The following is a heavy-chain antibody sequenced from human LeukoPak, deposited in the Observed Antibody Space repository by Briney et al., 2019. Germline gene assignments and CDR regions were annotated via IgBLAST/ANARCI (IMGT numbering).Heavy chain of an antibody. Sequence: PGGSLRLSCAASGFTSSTYALHWVRQVPGKGLEGVAVIWYDGSNKYYADSVKGRFTISRDNSKNTLYLQMNSLRAEDTAVYYCARSIRYYGDYDYWGQGTLVAVSS. D-gene: IGHD4-17*01. CDR1: GFTSSTYA. CDR2: IWYDGSNK. CDR3: ARSIRYYGDYDY. V-gene: IGHV3-33*08. J-gene: IGHJ4*02.